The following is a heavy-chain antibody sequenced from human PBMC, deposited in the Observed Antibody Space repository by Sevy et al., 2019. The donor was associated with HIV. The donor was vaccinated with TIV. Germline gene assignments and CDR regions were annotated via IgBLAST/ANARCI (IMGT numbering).Heavy chain of an antibody. J-gene: IGHJ3*02. CDR2: IKQDGSEK. CDR3: ARQSGILDVDTAMPDAFDI. CDR1: GFTFSGYW. V-gene: IGHV3-7*01. D-gene: IGHD5-18*01. Sequence: GGSLRLSCAASGFTFSGYWMSWVRQAPGKGLEWVANIKQDGSEKYYVDSVKGRFSISGDNAKNSLYLQMNSLRVEDTAMYYCARQSGILDVDTAMPDAFDIWGQGTMVTVS.